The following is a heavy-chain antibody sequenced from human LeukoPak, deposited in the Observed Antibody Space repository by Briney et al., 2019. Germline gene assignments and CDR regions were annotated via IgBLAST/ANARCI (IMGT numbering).Heavy chain of an antibody. Sequence: GGSLRLSCAASGFTVSSNYMSWVRQAPGKGLEWVSVIYSGGSTYYADSVKGRFTISRDNSKNTLYLQMNSLRAEDTAVYYCARVDSSSRWYVDYWGQGTLVTVSS. V-gene: IGHV3-66*01. CDR2: IYSGGST. J-gene: IGHJ4*02. D-gene: IGHD6-13*01. CDR1: GFTVSSNY. CDR3: ARVDSSSRWYVDY.